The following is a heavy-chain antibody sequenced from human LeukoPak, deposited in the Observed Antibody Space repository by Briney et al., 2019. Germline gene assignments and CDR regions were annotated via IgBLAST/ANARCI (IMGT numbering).Heavy chain of an antibody. D-gene: IGHD1-26*01. CDR1: GASLNGYF. J-gene: IGHJ3*01. CDR2: VSHTGAT. V-gene: IGHV4-59*01. CDR3: ARDRRGSFYTFDL. Sequence: PSETLPLTCSVSGASLNGYFWNWVRQTPEKGLEWIGYVSHTGATTSNPTLKSRVSITIDTSKSQISLTMTSVTAADSALYYCARDRRGSFYTFDLWGPGTIVSVS.